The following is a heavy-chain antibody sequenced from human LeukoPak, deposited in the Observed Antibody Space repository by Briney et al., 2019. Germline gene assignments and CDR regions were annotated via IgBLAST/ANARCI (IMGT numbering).Heavy chain of an antibody. D-gene: IGHD3-10*01. CDR3: ARDLSPLYYYGSVTHRNDAFGI. V-gene: IGHV3-21*01. Sequence: KAGGSLRLSCAASGFTFSSYSMNWVRQAPGKGLEWVSSISSSSSYIYYADSVKGRFTISRDNAKNSLYLQMNSLRAEDTAVYYCARDLSPLYYYGSVTHRNDAFGIWGQGTMVTVSS. CDR2: ISSSSSYI. J-gene: IGHJ3*02. CDR1: GFTFSSYS.